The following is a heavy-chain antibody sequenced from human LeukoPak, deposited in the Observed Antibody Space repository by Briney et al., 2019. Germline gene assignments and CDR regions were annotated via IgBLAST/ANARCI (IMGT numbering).Heavy chain of an antibody. J-gene: IGHJ4*02. D-gene: IGHD6-13*01. CDR3: ARDVAAQYYLDY. CDR2: IYYSGST. CDR1: GGSISSYY. Sequence: PSETLSLTCTVSGGSISSYYWSWIRQPPGKGLEWIGYIYYSGSTNYNPSLKSRVTISVDMSKNQFSLKLSSVTAADTAVYYCARDVAAQYYLDYWGQGTLVTVSS. V-gene: IGHV4-59*01.